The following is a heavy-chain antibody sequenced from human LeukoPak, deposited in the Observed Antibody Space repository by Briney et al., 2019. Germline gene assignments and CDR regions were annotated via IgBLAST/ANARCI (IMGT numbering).Heavy chain of an antibody. CDR2: IIPIFGTA. D-gene: IGHD6-13*01. CDR3: ASEIAAAGNWFDP. Sequence: GASVKVSCKASGGTFSSYAISWVRQAPGQGLEWMGRIIPIFGTANYAQKFQGRVTITTDESTSTAYMELSRLRSEDTAVDYCASEIAAAGNWFDPWGQGTLVTVSS. V-gene: IGHV1-69*05. CDR1: GGTFSSYA. J-gene: IGHJ5*02.